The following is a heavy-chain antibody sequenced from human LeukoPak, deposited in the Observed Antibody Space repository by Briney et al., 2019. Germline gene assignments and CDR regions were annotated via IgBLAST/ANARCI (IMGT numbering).Heavy chain of an antibody. V-gene: IGHV3-7*01. Sequence: PGGSLTLSCAASEFTVSVNYMSWFRQTPGKGLEWVANIHEDGSVTNYVDSVKGRFTISRDNARNSVHLQLNSLRAEDTALYYCARGRGWVDHWGQGTLLSVSS. CDR2: IHEDGSVT. J-gene: IGHJ4*02. CDR3: ARGRGWVDH. CDR1: EFTVSVNY. D-gene: IGHD6-19*01.